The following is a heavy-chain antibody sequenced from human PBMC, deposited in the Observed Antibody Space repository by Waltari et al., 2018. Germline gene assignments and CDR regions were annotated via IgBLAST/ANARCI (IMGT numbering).Heavy chain of an antibody. D-gene: IGHD2-2*01. CDR2: IYYSGST. Sequence: QLQLQESGPGLVKPSETLSLTCTVSGGSISSSSYYWGWIRQPPGKGLEWIGSIYYSGSTYYNPSLKSRVTISVDTSKNQFSLKLSSVTAADTAVYYCARAPRPVQLFAEAPGWFNPWGQGTLVTVSS. CDR1: GGSISSSSYY. V-gene: IGHV4-39*07. J-gene: IGHJ5*02. CDR3: ARAPRPVQLFAEAPGWFNP.